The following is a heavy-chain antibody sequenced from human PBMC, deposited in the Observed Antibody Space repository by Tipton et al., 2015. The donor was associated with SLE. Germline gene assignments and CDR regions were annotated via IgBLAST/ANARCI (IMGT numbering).Heavy chain of an antibody. CDR1: GFTFSGYG. V-gene: IGHV3-69-1*01. CDR2: IYAVGTT. CDR3: ARDGSGSYYAY. D-gene: IGHD1-26*01. J-gene: IGHJ4*02. Sequence: GSLRLSCAASGFTFSGYGMNWVRQAPGKGLEWVSLIYAVGTTYYADSVKGRFTISRDNAKNSLYLQMNSLRAEDTAVYYCARDGSGSYYAYWGQGALVTVSS.